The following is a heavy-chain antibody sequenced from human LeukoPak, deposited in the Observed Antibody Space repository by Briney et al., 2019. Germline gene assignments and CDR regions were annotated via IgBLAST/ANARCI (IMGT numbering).Heavy chain of an antibody. CDR3: APSFLPYSSGWYYFDY. CDR2: INPNSGGT. Sequence: ASVKVSCKASGYTFTGYYMHWVRQAPGQGLEWMGWINPNSGGTNYAQKFQGGVTMTRDTSISTAYMELSRLRSDDTAVYYYAPSFLPYSSGWYYFDYWGQGTLVTVSS. CDR1: GYTFTGYY. J-gene: IGHJ4*02. V-gene: IGHV1-2*02. D-gene: IGHD6-19*01.